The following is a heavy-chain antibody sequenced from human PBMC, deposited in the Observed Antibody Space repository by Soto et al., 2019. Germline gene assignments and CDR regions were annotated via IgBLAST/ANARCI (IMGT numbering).Heavy chain of an antibody. J-gene: IGHJ3*02. CDR3: ARDHGHIVVVTAIPYDAFDI. CDR1: GFTFSSYS. D-gene: IGHD2-21*02. CDR2: ISSSSSYI. Sequence: PGGSLRLSCAASGFTFSSYSMNWVRQAPGKGLEWVSSISSSSSYIYYADSVKGRFTISRDNAKNSLYLQMNSLRAEDTAVYYCARDHGHIVVVTAIPYDAFDIWGQGTMVTGS. V-gene: IGHV3-21*01.